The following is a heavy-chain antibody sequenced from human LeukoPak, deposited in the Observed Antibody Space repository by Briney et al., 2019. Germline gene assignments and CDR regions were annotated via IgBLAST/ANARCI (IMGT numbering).Heavy chain of an antibody. D-gene: IGHD6-19*01. CDR3: ARAQWLVRSFDY. Sequence: ASVKVSCKSSGYTFTGYYMHWVRQAPGQGLEWMGWINPNSGGTNYAQKFQGRVTMTRDTSISTAYMELSRLRSDDTAVYYCARAQWLVRSFDYWGQGTLVTVSS. CDR1: GYTFTGYY. J-gene: IGHJ4*02. V-gene: IGHV1-2*02. CDR2: INPNSGGT.